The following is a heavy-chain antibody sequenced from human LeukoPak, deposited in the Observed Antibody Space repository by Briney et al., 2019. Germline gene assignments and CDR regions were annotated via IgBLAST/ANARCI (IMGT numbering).Heavy chain of an antibody. D-gene: IGHD5-18*01. V-gene: IGHV3-74*01. Sequence: GGSLRLSCAASGFTFSNYWMHWVRQAPGKGLVWVSRINSDGINTSYADSVKGRFTISRDNAKNTLNLQMNSLRAEDTAVYYCAKDTASSWWYFDLWGRGTLVTVSS. J-gene: IGHJ2*01. CDR2: INSDGINT. CDR1: GFTFSNYW. CDR3: AKDTASSWWYFDL.